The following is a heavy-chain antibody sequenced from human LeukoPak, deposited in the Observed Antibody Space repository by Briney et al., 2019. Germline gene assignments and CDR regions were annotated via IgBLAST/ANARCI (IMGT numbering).Heavy chain of an antibody. Sequence: GGSLRLSCAGSGXTFSSYALSWVRQAPGKGQEWVSVTSGSGGTTYYADSVKGRFTISRDNTKNTLYLQMNSLRDEDTAVYYCARRIGGAYNFDYWGQGTLVTVSS. V-gene: IGHV3-23*01. CDR3: ARRIGGAYNFDY. CDR1: GXTFSSYA. D-gene: IGHD1-26*01. J-gene: IGHJ4*02. CDR2: TSGSGGTT.